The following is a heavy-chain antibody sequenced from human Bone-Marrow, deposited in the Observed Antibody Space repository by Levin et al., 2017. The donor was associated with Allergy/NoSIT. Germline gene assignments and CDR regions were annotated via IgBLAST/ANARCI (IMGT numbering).Heavy chain of an antibody. CDR2: INAVGDDL. CDR3: AKDVFGGVRLGFDF. V-gene: IGHV3-23*01. D-gene: IGHD3-16*01. J-gene: IGHJ4*02. Sequence: PGGSLRLSCAASGFTFNNFAMSWVRQAPGKGLEWVSAINAVGDDLYYADSVKGRFTISRDNSRYTLYLQMASLRGADTAIYYCAKDVFGGVRLGFDFWGQGALVTVSS. CDR1: GFTFNNFA.